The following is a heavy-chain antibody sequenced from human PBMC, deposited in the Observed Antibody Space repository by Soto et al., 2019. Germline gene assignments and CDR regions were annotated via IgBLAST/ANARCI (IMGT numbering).Heavy chain of an antibody. D-gene: IGHD2-15*01. V-gene: IGHV4-59*07. CDR1: GGSITPYY. J-gene: IGHJ3*01. Sequence: QVQLQESGPGLVKTSDTLSLTCTVSGGSITPYYWSWIRQPPGEGLEWIGYVSYSGKTGYNPSLKSRVSMSIDTSKNEFSLKLTSLTAADAATYYCARQQYTVVTAFEVWDQGTTVAVSS. CDR3: ARQQYTVVTAFEV. CDR2: VSYSGKT.